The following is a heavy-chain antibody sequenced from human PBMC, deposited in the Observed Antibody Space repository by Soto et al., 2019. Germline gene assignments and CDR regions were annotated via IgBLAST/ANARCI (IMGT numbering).Heavy chain of an antibody. D-gene: IGHD3-16*02. CDR1: GGTFNTYA. CDR2: ILPMFDRP. V-gene: IGHV1-69*01. J-gene: IGHJ4*02. Sequence: QVQLVQSETEVKKPGSAVRVSCKASGGTFNTYAMNWVRQAPGQGLEWMGGILPMFDRPRYAQKFQGRVTITVDEPTTTAYMELSRLRSDDTAVYYCTRTIGFGGVIRGFDYWGQGTLVTVSS. CDR3: TRTIGFGGVIRGFDY.